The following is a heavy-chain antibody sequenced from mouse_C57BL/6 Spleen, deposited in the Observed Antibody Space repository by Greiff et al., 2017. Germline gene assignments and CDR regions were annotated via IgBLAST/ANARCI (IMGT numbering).Heavy chain of an antibody. V-gene: IGHV1-80*01. CDR2: IYPGDGDT. CDR3: ARGGYGYDFAY. D-gene: IGHD2-2*01. J-gene: IGHJ3*01. CDR1: GYAFSSYW. Sequence: VHLVESGAELVKPGASVKISCKASGYAFSSYWMNWVKQRPGKGLEWIGQIYPGDGDTNYNGKFKGKATLTADKSSSTAYMQLSSLTSEDSAVYFCARGGYGYDFAYWGQGTLVTVSA.